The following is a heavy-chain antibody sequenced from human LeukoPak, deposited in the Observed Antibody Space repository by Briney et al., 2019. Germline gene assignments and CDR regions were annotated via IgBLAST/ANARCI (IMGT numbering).Heavy chain of an antibody. D-gene: IGHD1-26*01. CDR1: GDSVSSNSAA. CDR3: ARASSGSYYPDWYFDL. J-gene: IGHJ2*01. CDR2: TYYRSKWYN. Sequence: SQTLSLTCAISGDSVSSNSAAWNWLRQSPSRGLEWLGSTYYRSKWYNDYAVSVKSRITINPDTSKNQFSLQLNSVTPEDTAVYYCARASSGSYYPDWYFDLWGRGTLVTVSS. V-gene: IGHV6-1*01.